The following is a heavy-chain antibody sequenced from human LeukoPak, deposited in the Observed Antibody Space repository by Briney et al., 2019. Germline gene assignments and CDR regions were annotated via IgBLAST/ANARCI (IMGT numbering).Heavy chain of an antibody. Sequence: GGSLRLSCAASGFTFSSYAMSWVRQAPGKGLEWVSAINSAGSTYYGDSVRGRFTISRDNSKNVLHLQMNSLRAEDTALYYCTKDQNTVATAPFDYWGLGTLVTVSS. CDR3: TKDQNTVATAPFDY. J-gene: IGHJ4*02. CDR1: GFTFSSYA. D-gene: IGHD4-17*01. CDR2: INSAGST. V-gene: IGHV3-23*01.